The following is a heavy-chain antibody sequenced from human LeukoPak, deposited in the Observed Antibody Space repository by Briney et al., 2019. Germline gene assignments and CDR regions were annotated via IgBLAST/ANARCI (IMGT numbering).Heavy chain of an antibody. J-gene: IGHJ6*04. CDR1: GFTFSSYN. CDR2: ITSGSSYR. CDR3: AELGITMIRGV. D-gene: IGHD3-22*01. Sequence: GGSLRLSCAASGFTFSSYNMNWVRQAPGKGPEWVSSITSGSSYRFYADSVKGRFTISRDNAKNSLYLQMNSLRAEDTAVYYCAELGITMIRGVWGKGTTVTISS. V-gene: IGHV3-21*01.